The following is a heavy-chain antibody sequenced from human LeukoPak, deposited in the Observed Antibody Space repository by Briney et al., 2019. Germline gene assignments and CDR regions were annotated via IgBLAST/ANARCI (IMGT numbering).Heavy chain of an antibody. Sequence: ASVKVSCRASRCIFTGFHFHWVRQAPGRGLEWMGRINADSGGTDFAQKFQGRITMTRDTSVGTTYMELTGLMSDDTAIYYCARQADYLDNSGHYYVGGLNPWGRGTLVTVSS. CDR3: ARQADYLDNSGHYYVGGLNP. CDR2: INADSGGT. CDR1: RCIFTGFH. V-gene: IGHV1-2*06. D-gene: IGHD3-22*01. J-gene: IGHJ5*02.